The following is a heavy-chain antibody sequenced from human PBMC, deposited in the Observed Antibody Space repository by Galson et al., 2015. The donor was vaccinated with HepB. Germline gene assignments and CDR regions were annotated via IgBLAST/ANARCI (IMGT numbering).Heavy chain of an antibody. CDR2: IIPMFGTA. V-gene: IGHV1-69*13. D-gene: IGHD6-19*01. CDR3: ARAPRYSGGWYYFDY. Sequence: SVKVSCKASGGTFSNYGISWVRQAPGQGLEWMGGIIPMFGTANYAQEFLGRVTITADESTSTAYMELSSLRSEDTAVYYCARAPRYSGGWYYFDYWGQGTLVTVSS. CDR1: GGTFSNYG. J-gene: IGHJ4*02.